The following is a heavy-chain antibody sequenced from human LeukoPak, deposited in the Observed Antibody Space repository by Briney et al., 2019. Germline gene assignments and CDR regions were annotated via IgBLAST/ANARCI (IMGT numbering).Heavy chain of an antibody. D-gene: IGHD3-10*01. CDR1: GYSFTFYW. CDR2: IYPGDSDT. CDR3: ARQDGSGIYYFDN. V-gene: IGHV5-51*01. Sequence: GESLKISCKGSGYSFTFYWIAWVRQMSGTGLEWMGIIYPGDSDTRYSPSFQGQVSISADKSINTAYLQWSSLEASETAIYYCARQDGSGIYYFDNWGQGTLVTVSS. J-gene: IGHJ4*02.